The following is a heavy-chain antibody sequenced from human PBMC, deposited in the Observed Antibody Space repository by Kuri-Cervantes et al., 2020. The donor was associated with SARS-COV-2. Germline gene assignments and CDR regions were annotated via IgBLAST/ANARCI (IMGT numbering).Heavy chain of an antibody. Sequence: GGSLRLSCAASGFTFSSYWMHWVRQAPGKGLVWVSRINSDGSSTSYADSVKGRFTISRDNAKNTLYLQMNSLRAEDTAVYYCARHYAFDRFHKWGQGTQVTVSS. D-gene: IGHD3-9*01. CDR3: ARHYAFDRFHK. V-gene: IGHV3-74*01. CDR2: INSDGSST. CDR1: GFTFSSYW. J-gene: IGHJ4*02.